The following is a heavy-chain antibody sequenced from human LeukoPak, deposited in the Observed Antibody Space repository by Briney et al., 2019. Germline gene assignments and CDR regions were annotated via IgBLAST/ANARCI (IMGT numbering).Heavy chain of an antibody. CDR1: GFTFSSYS. CDR2: ISSSSSTI. Sequence: PGGSLRLSRAASGFTFSSYSMNWVRQAPGKGLEWVSYISSSSSTIYYADSVKGRFTISRDNAKNSLYLQMNSLRAEDTAVYYCARASPYSGYDYRPSFFRGHYMDVWGKGTTVTVSS. J-gene: IGHJ6*03. CDR3: ARASPYSGYDYRPSFFRGHYMDV. D-gene: IGHD5-12*01. V-gene: IGHV3-48*01.